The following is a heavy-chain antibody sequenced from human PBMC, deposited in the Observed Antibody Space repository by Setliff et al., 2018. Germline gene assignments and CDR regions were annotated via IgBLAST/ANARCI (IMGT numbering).Heavy chain of an antibody. CDR3: VRVKAEAYRDDFYFYMDV. CDR2: INSDGSSI. J-gene: IGHJ6*03. CDR1: GFTFSSHW. D-gene: IGHD6-19*01. Sequence: GESLKISCAGSGFTFSSHWMCWVRQAPGKGLVWVSRINSDGSSITYADSVKGRFTISRDNAKNTLYLQMNSLRAEDTAVYYCVRVKAEAYRDDFYFYMDVWGKGTTVTVSS. V-gene: IGHV3-74*01.